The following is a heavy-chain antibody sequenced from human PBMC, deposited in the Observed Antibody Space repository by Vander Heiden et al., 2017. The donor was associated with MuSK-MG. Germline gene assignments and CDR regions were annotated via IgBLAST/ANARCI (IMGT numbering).Heavy chain of an antibody. CDR3: AKDMGPSIVATFDY. CDR1: GFPFDDYA. D-gene: IGHD5-12*01. V-gene: IGHV3-9*01. CDR2: ISWNSGSI. Sequence: EVQLVESGGGLVQPGRSLRLSCAASGFPFDDYAMHWVRQAPGKGLEWVSGISWNSGSIGYADSVKGRFTISRDNAKNSLYLQMNSLRAEDTALYYCAKDMGPSIVATFDYWGQGTLVTVSS. J-gene: IGHJ4*02.